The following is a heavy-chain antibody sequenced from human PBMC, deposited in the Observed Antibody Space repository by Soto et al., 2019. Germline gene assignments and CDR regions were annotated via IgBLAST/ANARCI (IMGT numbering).Heavy chain of an antibody. J-gene: IGHJ4*02. CDR3: AHRLAGYRDPWSWAYFDF. D-gene: IGHD6-13*01. V-gene: IGHV2-5*02. CDR2: IYWDNDK. CDR1: GLSVTTHGVG. Sequence: QITLKESGPSLVKPTETLTLTCSFSGLSVTTHGVGVGWIRQPPGKALEWLALIYWDNDKYYSPSLRTRLTITKDTSRSQVVLTLANVDPVDTATYYCAHRLAGYRDPWSWAYFDFWGQGTLVTVSS.